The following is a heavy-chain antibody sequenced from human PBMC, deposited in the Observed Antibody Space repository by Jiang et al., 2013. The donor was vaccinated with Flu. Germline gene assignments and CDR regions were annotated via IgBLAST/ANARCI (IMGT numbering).Heavy chain of an antibody. Sequence: GAEVKKPGASVKVSCKASGYTFTSYAMHWVRQAPGQRLEWMGWINAGNGNTKYSQKFQGRVTITRDTSASTAYMELSSLRSEDTAVYYCARDVGGADRLRYFDWLPYYFDYWGQGTLVTVSS. CDR2: INAGNGNT. D-gene: IGHD3-9*01. J-gene: IGHJ4*02. CDR1: GYTFTSYA. V-gene: IGHV1-3*01. CDR3: ARDVGGADRLRYFDWLPYYFDY.